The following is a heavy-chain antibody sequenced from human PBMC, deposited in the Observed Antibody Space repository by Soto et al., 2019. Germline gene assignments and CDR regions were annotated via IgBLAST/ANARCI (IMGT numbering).Heavy chain of an antibody. CDR2: IYHSGST. CDR3: ATMTTLTTRAIDI. CDR1: GGSISSGGYS. Sequence: QLQLQESGSGLVKPSQTLSLTCAVAGGSISSGGYSWNWIRQPPGKGLEWIGYIYHSGSTYYNPSLKSRVTISLDRSTDQFSLKLSSVTAADTAVYYCATMTTLTTRAIDIWGQGTMVTVSS. V-gene: IGHV4-30-2*01. D-gene: IGHD4-17*01. J-gene: IGHJ3*02.